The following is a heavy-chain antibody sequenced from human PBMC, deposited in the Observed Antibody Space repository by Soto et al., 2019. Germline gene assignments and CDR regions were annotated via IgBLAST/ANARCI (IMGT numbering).Heavy chain of an antibody. J-gene: IGHJ4*02. Sequence: PSETLSLTCTVSGGSINTYYWSWIRQAAGKGLEWIGRIYSGGSTNYNPSLMSRVSVSVDMSKNQFSLKLSSVTAADTAVYYCARDRGRRDGYNLDYFDYWGQGTLVTVSS. CDR2: IYSGGST. V-gene: IGHV4-4*07. CDR3: ARDRGRRDGYNLDYFDY. CDR1: GGSINTYY. D-gene: IGHD5-12*01.